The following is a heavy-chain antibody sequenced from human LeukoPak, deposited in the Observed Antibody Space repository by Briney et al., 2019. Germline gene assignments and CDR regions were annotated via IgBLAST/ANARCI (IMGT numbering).Heavy chain of an antibody. D-gene: IGHD3-22*01. CDR2: IYHSGNT. Sequence: SETLSLTCAVSGGSISSGGSISSTNWWSWVRQPPGQGLEWIGEIYHSGNTNYNPSLKSRVTMLVDKSKNQFSLRLTSVTAADTAVYYCARTAYDSSGYYFYYFDYWGQGTLVTVSS. V-gene: IGHV4-4*02. CDR1: GGSISSTNW. CDR3: ARTAYDSSGYYFYYFDY. J-gene: IGHJ4*02.